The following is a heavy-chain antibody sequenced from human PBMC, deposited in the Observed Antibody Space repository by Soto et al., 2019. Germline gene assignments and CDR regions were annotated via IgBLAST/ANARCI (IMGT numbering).Heavy chain of an antibody. J-gene: IGHJ6*02. CDR1: GGSISSRGYY. CDR2: IYYSGST. CDR3: ARDLGGLSSSSGSYNGPDV. Sequence: SETLSLTCTVSGGSISSRGYYWGWIRQDPGKGLEWIGYIYYSGSTYYNPSLRSRVTMSVGTSKNQFSLELRSVTAADTAVYYCARDLGGLSSSSGSYNGPDVWGQGTTVTVSS. D-gene: IGHD3-10*01. V-gene: IGHV4-31*03.